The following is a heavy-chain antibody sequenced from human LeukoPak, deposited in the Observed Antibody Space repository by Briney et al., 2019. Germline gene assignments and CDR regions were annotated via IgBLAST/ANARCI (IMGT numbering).Heavy chain of an antibody. CDR3: ARDTPLGCFDY. CDR2: IKQDGSKK. D-gene: IGHD2-15*01. J-gene: IGHJ4*02. CDR1: GFTFSGTW. V-gene: IGHV3-7*01. Sequence: GGSLRLSCAASGFTFSGTWMSWVRQAPGKGLEWVANIKQDGSKKFYVDSVKGRFTISRDNAKNSLYLEMNNLRAEDTAIYYCARDTPLGCFDYWGQGTLVTVSS.